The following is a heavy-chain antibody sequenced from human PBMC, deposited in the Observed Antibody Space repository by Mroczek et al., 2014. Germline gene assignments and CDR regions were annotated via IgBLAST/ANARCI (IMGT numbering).Heavy chain of an antibody. CDR3: ARTPYSSSWRTDYFDY. V-gene: IGHV4-61*02. CDR2: IYTSGST. CDR1: GGSISSGSYS. Sequence: QVQLVESGPGLVKPSQTLSLTCTVSGGSISSGSYSWSWIRQPAGKGLEWIGRIYTSGSTNYNPSLKSRVTMSVDASKNQFSLRLNSVTAADTAVYYCARTPYSSSWRTDYFDYWGQGTLVTVSS. J-gene: IGHJ4*02. D-gene: IGHD6-13*01.